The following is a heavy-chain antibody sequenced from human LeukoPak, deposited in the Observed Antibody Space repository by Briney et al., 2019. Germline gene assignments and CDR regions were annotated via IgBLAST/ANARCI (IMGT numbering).Heavy chain of an antibody. J-gene: IGHJ4*02. CDR2: IYYSGST. V-gene: IGHV4-59*12. D-gene: IGHD3-22*01. CDR1: GGSISSYY. Sequence: SETLSLTCTVSGGSISSYYWSWIRQPPGKGLEWIGYIYYSGSTNYNPSLKSRVTISVDTSKNQFSLKLSSVTAADTAVYYCARGEENTYYYDSSGHTFDYWGQGTLVTVSS. CDR3: ARGEENTYYYDSSGHTFDY.